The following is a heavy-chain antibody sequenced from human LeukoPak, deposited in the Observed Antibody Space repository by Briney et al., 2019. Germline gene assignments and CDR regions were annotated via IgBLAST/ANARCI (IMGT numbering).Heavy chain of an antibody. D-gene: IGHD3-22*01. V-gene: IGHV3-30*02. CDR1: GFTFSSYG. J-gene: IGHJ3*02. Sequence: PGGSLRLSCAASGFTFSSYGMHWVRKAPGKGLEWVAFIRYDGSNKYYADTVKGRFTISRDNSKNTLYLQMNSLRAEDTAVYYCARDHGYDSSGYYYVRGAFDIWGQGTMVTVSS. CDR3: ARDHGYDSSGYYYVRGAFDI. CDR2: IRYDGSNK.